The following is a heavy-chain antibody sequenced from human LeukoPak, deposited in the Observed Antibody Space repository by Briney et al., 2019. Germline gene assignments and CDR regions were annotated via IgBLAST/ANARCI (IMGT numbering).Heavy chain of an antibody. CDR3: AKTGGAAAGNDY. J-gene: IGHJ4*02. CDR2: ISGSGGST. CDR1: GFTFSSYA. D-gene: IGHD6-13*01. Sequence: GGSLRLSCAASGFTFSSYAMSWVRQAPGKGRGWVSAISGSGGSTYYADSVRGRFTISRDNSKNTLYLQMNSLRAEDTAAYYCAKTGGAAAGNDYWGQGTLVTVSS. V-gene: IGHV3-23*01.